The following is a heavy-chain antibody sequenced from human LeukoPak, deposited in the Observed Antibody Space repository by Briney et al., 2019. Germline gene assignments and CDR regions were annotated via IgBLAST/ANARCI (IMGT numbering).Heavy chain of an antibody. CDR1: GFTVSSKY. CDR2: VYSAGST. D-gene: IGHD6-13*01. Sequence: PGGSLRLSCAASGFTVSSKYMSWVRQAPGKGLEWVSGVYSAGSTYYADSVKGRFTISRDNSKNTLNLQMNSLRAEDTAVYYCARGFAVVGTYYGMDVWGRGTTVTVSS. V-gene: IGHV3-53*01. CDR3: ARGFAVVGTYYGMDV. J-gene: IGHJ6*02.